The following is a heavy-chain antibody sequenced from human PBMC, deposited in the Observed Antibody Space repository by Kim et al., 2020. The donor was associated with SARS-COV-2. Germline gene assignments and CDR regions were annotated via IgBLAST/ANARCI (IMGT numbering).Heavy chain of an antibody. V-gene: IGHV3-23*01. CDR3: AKQYSSSWYPTYYFDY. CDR1: GFTFSSYA. CDR2: ISGSGGST. D-gene: IGHD6-13*01. J-gene: IGHJ4*02. Sequence: GGSLRLSCAASGFTFSSYAMSWVRQAPGKGLEWVSAISGSGGSTYYADSVKGRFTISRDNSKNTLYLQMNSLRAEDTAVYYCAKQYSSSWYPTYYFDYWGQGTLVTVSS.